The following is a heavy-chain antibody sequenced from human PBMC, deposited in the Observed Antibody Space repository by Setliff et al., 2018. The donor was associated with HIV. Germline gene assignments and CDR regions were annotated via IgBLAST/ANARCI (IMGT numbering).Heavy chain of an antibody. J-gene: IGHJ4*02. CDR2: IYSGGIIT. D-gene: IGHD6-19*01. Sequence: PGGSLRLSCAASGFTFSIYAMSWVRQAPGKGLEWVSIIYSGGIITYYADSVKGRFTISRDNSKNTLYLQMNSLRAEDTAVYYCAKDRESIAVADTFDYWGQGTLVTVSS. CDR3: AKDRESIAVADTFDY. V-gene: IGHV3-23*03. CDR1: GFTFSIYA.